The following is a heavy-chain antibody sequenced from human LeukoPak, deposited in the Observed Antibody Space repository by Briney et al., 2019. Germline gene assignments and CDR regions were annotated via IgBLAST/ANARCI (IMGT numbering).Heavy chain of an antibody. CDR2: INPNSGGT. J-gene: IGHJ4*02. V-gene: IGHV1-2*02. CDR1: GYTFTGYY. D-gene: IGHD3-22*01. Sequence: GASVKVSCKASGYTFTGYYMHWVRQAPGQGLEWMGWINPNSGGTNYAQKFQGRVTMTRDTSISTAYMELSRLRSDDTAVYYCARVFAPYYYDSSGYSHFDYWGQGTLATVSS. CDR3: ARVFAPYYYDSSGYSHFDY.